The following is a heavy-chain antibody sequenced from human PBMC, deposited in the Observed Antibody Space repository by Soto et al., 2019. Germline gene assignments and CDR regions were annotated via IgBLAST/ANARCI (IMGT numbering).Heavy chain of an antibody. Sequence: ASEKVSWKTSGYNFIAYYVHWVRQAPGQGLEWMGYVSPNNGATIYAQKFQGRVTLTRDTSISTAYMDLTRLTSDDTAIYYCARIEGSASLAGDWGQGTQVTVSS. CDR1: GYNFIAYY. CDR2: VSPNNGAT. V-gene: IGHV1-2*02. CDR3: ARIEGSASLAGD. J-gene: IGHJ4*02. D-gene: IGHD3-16*01.